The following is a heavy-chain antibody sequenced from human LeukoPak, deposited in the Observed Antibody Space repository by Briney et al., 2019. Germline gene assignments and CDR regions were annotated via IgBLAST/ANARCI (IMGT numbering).Heavy chain of an antibody. V-gene: IGHV1-46*01. CDR3: ALGDAVTHYYYYMDV. CDR1: GYTFTSYY. CDR2: INPSGGST. D-gene: IGHD4-17*01. J-gene: IGHJ6*03. Sequence: GASVKVSCKASGYTFTSYYMHWVRQAPGQGLEWMGIINPSGGSTSYAQKSQGRVTMTRDTSTSTVYMELSSLRSEDTAVYYCALGDAVTHYYYYMDVWGKGTTVTVSS.